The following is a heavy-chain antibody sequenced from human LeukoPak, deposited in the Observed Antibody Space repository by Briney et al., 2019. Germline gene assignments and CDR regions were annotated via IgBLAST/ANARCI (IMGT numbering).Heavy chain of an antibody. V-gene: IGHV1-8*03. D-gene: IGHD2-2*01. J-gene: IGHJ6*03. Sequence: ASVKVSCKASGYTFTSYDINWVRQATGQGLEWMGWMNPNSGNTGYAQKFQGRVTITADESTSTAYMELSSLRSEDTAVYYCATPLNNIVVVPAAIKGGAGYYYYTDVWGKGTTVTVSS. CDR2: MNPNSGNT. CDR1: GYTFTSYD. CDR3: ATPLNNIVVVPAAIKGGAGYYYYTDV.